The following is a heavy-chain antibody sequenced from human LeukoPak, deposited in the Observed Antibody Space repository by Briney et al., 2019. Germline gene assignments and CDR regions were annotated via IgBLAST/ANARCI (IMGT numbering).Heavy chain of an antibody. V-gene: IGHV3-7*01. CDR2: IKQDGSEK. Sequence: GGCLRLSCAASGFTFSSYWMSWVRQAPGEGLGWVTNIKQDGSEKYYVGSGKGRFTISRDNANTSLYLQINSLRAEDTAVYYCARDRIEGVYSYYYYYTDVWGKGTPVTVSS. CDR1: GFTFSSYW. J-gene: IGHJ6*03. CDR3: ARDRIEGVYSYYYYYTDV. D-gene: IGHD2-15*01.